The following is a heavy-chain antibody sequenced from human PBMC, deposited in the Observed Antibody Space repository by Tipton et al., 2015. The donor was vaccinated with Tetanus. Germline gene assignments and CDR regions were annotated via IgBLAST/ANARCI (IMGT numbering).Heavy chain of an antibody. Sequence: TLSLTCTVSGGSTHSFYWTWIRQSAGKGLEWIGRIYSGGSTNYNPSLKSRVTMSMDTSKNQFSLKLNSVTVADTTVYFCARVLRYPTRGGCDDAFDIWGQGTMVPVSS. CDR2: IYSGGST. CDR3: ARVLRYPTRGGCDDAFDI. D-gene: IGHD2-8*02. J-gene: IGHJ3*02. CDR1: GGSTHSFY. V-gene: IGHV4-4*07.